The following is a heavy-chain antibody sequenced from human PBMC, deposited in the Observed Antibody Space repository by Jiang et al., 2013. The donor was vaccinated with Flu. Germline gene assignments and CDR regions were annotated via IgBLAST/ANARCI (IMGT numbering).Heavy chain of an antibody. D-gene: IGHD6-19*01. CDR3: ARGYSSGMDV. CDR1: GGTFSSYA. CDR2: ISASNGNT. V-gene: IGHV1-18*01. Sequence: EVKKPGSSVKVSCKASGGTFSSYAISWVRQAPGQGLEWMGWISASNGNTKYAQKLQGRVTVTTDTSTSTAYMELRSLRSDDTAVYYCARGYSSGMDVWGQGTTVTVSS. J-gene: IGHJ6*02.